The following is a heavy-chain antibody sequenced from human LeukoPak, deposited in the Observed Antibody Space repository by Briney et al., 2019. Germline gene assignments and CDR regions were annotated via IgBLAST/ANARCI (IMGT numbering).Heavy chain of an antibody. CDR1: GASISRYF. CDR2: ISSGGST. D-gene: IGHD6-6*01. Sequence: SETLSLTCTVSGASISRYFWNWIRQPPGKELEWIGYISSGGSTNSNPSLKSRVTISLDTSKNQFSLKLSSVTAADTAVYYCARAGQFISARPITFDYWGQGSLVTVSS. J-gene: IGHJ4*02. V-gene: IGHV4-59*01. CDR3: ARAGQFISARPITFDY.